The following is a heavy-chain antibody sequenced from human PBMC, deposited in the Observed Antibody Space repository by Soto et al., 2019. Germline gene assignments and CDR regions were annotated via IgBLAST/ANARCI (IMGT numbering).Heavy chain of an antibody. CDR2: IYYSGST. CDR1: GGSISSSSYY. Sequence: SLTISLTWTVSGGSISSSSYYWGGIRQPPGKGLEWIGSIYYSGSTYYNPSLKSRVTISVDTSKNQFSLKLGSVTAADTAVYYCSWGEQWLVPSRHLDDCGPRTLVTV. D-gene: IGHD6-19*01. J-gene: IGHJ4*02. CDR3: SWGEQWLVPSRHLDD. V-gene: IGHV4-39*01.